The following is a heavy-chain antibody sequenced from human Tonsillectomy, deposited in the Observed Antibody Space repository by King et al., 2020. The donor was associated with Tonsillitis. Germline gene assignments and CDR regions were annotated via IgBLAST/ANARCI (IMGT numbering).Heavy chain of an antibody. Sequence: VQLVESGGGLVQPGGSLRLSCAASGFTFSSYWMSWVRQAPGKGLEWVANIKQDGNEKYYVDSVKGRFTTSRDNAKNSLYLQMNSLRAEETAVYYCARDIAVAGAFDYWGQGTLVTVSS. CDR3: ARDIAVAGAFDY. J-gene: IGHJ4*02. V-gene: IGHV3-7*01. CDR2: IKQDGNEK. D-gene: IGHD6-19*01. CDR1: GFTFSSYW.